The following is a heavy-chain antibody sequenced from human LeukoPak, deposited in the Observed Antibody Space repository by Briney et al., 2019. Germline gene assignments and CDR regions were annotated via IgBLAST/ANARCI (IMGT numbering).Heavy chain of an antibody. Sequence: PSQTLSLTCTVSGGSISSGSYYWSWIRQPAGKGLEWIGRIYTSGSTNYNPSLKSRVTISVDTSKNQFSLKLSSVTAADTAVYYCARDDYGDRGYFDYWGQGTLVTVSS. CDR2: IYTSGST. CDR3: ARDDYGDRGYFDY. J-gene: IGHJ4*02. V-gene: IGHV4-61*02. CDR1: GGSISSGSYY. D-gene: IGHD4-17*01.